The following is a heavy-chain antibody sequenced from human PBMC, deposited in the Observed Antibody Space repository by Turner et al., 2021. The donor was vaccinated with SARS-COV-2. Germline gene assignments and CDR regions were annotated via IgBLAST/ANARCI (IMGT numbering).Heavy chain of an antibody. CDR1: GASISNYY. Sequence: QVQLQDSGPGLIQPSETLSLTCTGFGASISNYYWRWIRQPPGKGLEWLGNIHISGITNYNPYLKSRIVISIDTSKNQFSLNLTSVTAADTDIYYCERAYRGAITSLGYWGQGTLVTVAS. V-gene: IGHV4-59*01. J-gene: IGHJ4*02. CDR2: IHISGIT. D-gene: IGHD3-16*02. CDR3: ERAYRGAITSLGY.